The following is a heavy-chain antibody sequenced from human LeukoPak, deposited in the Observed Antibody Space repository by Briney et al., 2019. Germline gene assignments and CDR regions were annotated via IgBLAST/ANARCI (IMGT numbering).Heavy chain of an antibody. CDR2: IYWNDDK. CDR3: AHILRGIYCSGGSCYSYSDY. Sequence: SGPTLVNPTQTLTLTCTFSGFSLSTSGVGVGWIRQPPGKALEWLALIYWNDDKRYSPSLKSRLTITKDTSKNQVVLTMTNMDPVDTATYYCAHILRGIYCSGGSCYSYSDYWGQGTLVTVSS. V-gene: IGHV2-5*01. J-gene: IGHJ4*02. CDR1: GFSLSTSGVG. D-gene: IGHD2-15*01.